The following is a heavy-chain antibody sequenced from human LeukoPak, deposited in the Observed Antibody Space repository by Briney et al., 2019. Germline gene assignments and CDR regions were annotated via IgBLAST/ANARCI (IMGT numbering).Heavy chain of an antibody. CDR1: GGSFSGYY. J-gene: IGHJ4*02. CDR3: AIGSYSWNYGYPFDY. Sequence: SETLSLTCAVYGGSFSGYYWSWIRQPPGKGLEWIGEINHSGSTNYNPSLKSRVTISVDTSKNQFSLKLSSVTAADTAVYYCAIGSYSWNYGYPFDYWGQGTLVTVSS. D-gene: IGHD1-26*01. V-gene: IGHV4-34*01. CDR2: INHSGST.